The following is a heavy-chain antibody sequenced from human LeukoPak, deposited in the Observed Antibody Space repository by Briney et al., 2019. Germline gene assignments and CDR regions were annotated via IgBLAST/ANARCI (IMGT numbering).Heavy chain of an antibody. Sequence: GASVKVSCKASGYTFTGYYMRWVRQAPGQGLEWMGWINPNSGGTNYAQKFQGRVTMTRDTSISTAYMELSRLRSDDTAVYYCAGSTFGGVIVLDYWGQGTLVTVSS. D-gene: IGHD3-16*02. V-gene: IGHV1-2*02. CDR3: AGSTFGGVIVLDY. CDR2: INPNSGGT. J-gene: IGHJ4*02. CDR1: GYTFTGYY.